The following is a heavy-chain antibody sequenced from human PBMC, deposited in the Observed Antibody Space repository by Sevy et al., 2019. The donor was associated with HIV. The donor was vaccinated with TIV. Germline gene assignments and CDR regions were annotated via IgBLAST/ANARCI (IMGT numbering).Heavy chain of an antibody. V-gene: IGHV4-39*02. CDR2: IYYSGST. D-gene: IGHD3-22*01. Sequence: SETLSLTCTVSGGSISSSSYYWGWIRQPPGKGLEWIGSIYYSGSTYYNPSLKSRVTISVDTSKNHFSLKLSPVTAADTAVYYCAGRGDTMIVRGAFDIWGQGTMVTVSS. J-gene: IGHJ3*02. CDR1: GGSISSSSYY. CDR3: AGRGDTMIVRGAFDI.